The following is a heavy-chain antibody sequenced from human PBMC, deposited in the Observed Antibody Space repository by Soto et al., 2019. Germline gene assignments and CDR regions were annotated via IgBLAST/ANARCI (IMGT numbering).Heavy chain of an antibody. Sequence: QVQLQESGPGLVKPSQTLSLTCTVSGGSISSGGYYWSWIRQHPGKGLEWIGYIYYSGSTYYNPSLKSRVTISVDTSKNQFSLKLSSVTAADTAVYYCARAPPSYYGGNSRGDFDYWGQGTLVTVSS. CDR1: GGSISSGGYY. CDR2: IYYSGST. CDR3: ARAPPSYYGGNSRGDFDY. V-gene: IGHV4-31*03. J-gene: IGHJ4*02. D-gene: IGHD4-17*01.